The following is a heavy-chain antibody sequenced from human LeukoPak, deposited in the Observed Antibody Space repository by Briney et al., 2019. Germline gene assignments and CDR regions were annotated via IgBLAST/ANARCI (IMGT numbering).Heavy chain of an antibody. J-gene: IGHJ4*02. CDR2: IKQDGSEH. CDR1: GFSFSSYW. V-gene: IGHV3-7*01. D-gene: IGHD1-7*01. CDR3: ARDKAEGTSRLDN. Sequence: GGSLRLSCATAGFSFSSYWMSWVHQAPGKGLEWVANIKQDGSEHYYVDSVKGRFTISRDNAKNSLYLQMSGLRAEDTAVYYCARDKAEGTSRLDNWGQGTLVTVSS.